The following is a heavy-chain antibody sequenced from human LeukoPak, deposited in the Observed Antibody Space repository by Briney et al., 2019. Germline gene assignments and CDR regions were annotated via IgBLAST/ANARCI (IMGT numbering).Heavy chain of an antibody. D-gene: IGHD3-9*01. CDR2: ISYSGST. V-gene: IGHV4-61*01. CDR3: ARQGYDILTGYIDAFDI. CDR1: GGSVSSGLHK. J-gene: IGHJ3*02. Sequence: SETLSLTCTVSGGSVSSGLHKWSWIRQTPGKGLEWIGYISYSGSTNYNPSLESRVTISIDTSKNQFSLKLRSVTAADTAIYYCARQGYDILTGYIDAFDIWGQGTMVTVSS.